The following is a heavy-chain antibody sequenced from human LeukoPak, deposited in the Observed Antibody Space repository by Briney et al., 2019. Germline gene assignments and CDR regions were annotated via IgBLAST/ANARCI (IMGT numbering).Heavy chain of an antibody. CDR3: ATSRVFDF. J-gene: IGHJ4*02. V-gene: IGHV3-11*04. CDR1: GFTFSDYF. CDR2: INSDGNNI. Sequence: GGSLRLSCVTSGFTFSDYFMNWIRLAPGKGPEWLSFINSDGNNIYYRDSVKGRFTISRDNAKKTLYLEMNNLRVDDTAIYYCATSRVFDFWGQGTLVAVSS.